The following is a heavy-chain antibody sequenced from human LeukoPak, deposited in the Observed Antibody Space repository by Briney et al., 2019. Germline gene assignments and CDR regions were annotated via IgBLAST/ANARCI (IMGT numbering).Heavy chain of an antibody. J-gene: IGHJ3*02. D-gene: IGHD3-22*01. CDR3: ARTRVDSSALDALDI. Sequence: GVSLRLSCAASGLSVSGNYMSWVRQAPGNGLEWVSVLYPDGRTFYPDSVKGRFTISRDISKTTLYLQMNSLRVEDTAVYYCARTRVDSSALDALDIWGQGTLVTVSS. CDR1: GLSVSGNY. V-gene: IGHV3-53*01. CDR2: LYPDGRT.